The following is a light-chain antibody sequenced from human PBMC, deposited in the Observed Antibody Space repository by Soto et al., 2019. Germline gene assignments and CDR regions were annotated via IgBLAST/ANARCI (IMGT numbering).Light chain of an antibody. V-gene: IGKV1-39*01. CDR1: QSISRD. J-gene: IGKJ5*01. CDR3: QQSYSIPIT. CDR2: GAT. Sequence: DIQMTQSASSLSASVGDRVTIACRVSQSISRDLNWHQKKPGKAPKLRMYGATSLQSGVPSRFSGSGSGTDFTLTISSLQPEDFATYNCQQSYSIPITVGQGTRLEI.